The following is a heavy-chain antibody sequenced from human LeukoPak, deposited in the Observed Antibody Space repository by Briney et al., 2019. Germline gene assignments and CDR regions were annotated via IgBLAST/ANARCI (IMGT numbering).Heavy chain of an antibody. CDR1: GFTVSSNY. CDR3: ARGGDSSGYVPLDY. V-gene: IGHV3-53*01. D-gene: IGHD3-22*01. J-gene: IGHJ4*02. Sequence: PGGSLRLSCATSGFTVSSNYMSWVPQAPGKGLERVSGSYSGGSTYYADSVKGRFTISRDNSKNRLYIQMNTLRAENTAVYYCARGGDSSGYVPLDYWGQGTLDTVSS. CDR2: SYSGGST.